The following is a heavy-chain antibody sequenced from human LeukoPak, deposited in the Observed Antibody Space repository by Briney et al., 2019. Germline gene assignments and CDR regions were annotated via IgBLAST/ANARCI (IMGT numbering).Heavy chain of an antibody. D-gene: IGHD4-17*01. CDR3: ARDWAGEGSSNQLDR. J-gene: IGHJ4*02. CDR1: GYNFISYG. CDR2: ISTYNGNT. Sequence: ASVKVSCKASGYNFISYGVSWMRLVPGQGLEWMGWISTYNGNTQYAQKFQGRVTVTTDTSTSTAYMELRSLRSDDTAVYYCARDWAGEGSSNQLDRWGQGTLVTVSS. V-gene: IGHV1-18*04.